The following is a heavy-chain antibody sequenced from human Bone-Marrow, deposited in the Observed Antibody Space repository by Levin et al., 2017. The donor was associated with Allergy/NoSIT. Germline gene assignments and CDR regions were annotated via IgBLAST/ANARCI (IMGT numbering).Heavy chain of an antibody. V-gene: IGHV3-15*01. J-gene: IGHJ5*02. D-gene: IGHD6-13*01. Sequence: GGSLRLSCAASGFTFSNAWMSWVRQAPGKGLEWVGRIKSKTDGGTTDYAAPVKGRFTISRDDSKNTLYLQMNSLKTEDTAVYYCTTDEGRSWYWLGYNWFDPWGQGTLVTVSS. CDR1: GFTFSNAW. CDR3: TTDEGRSWYWLGYNWFDP. CDR2: IKSKTDGGTT.